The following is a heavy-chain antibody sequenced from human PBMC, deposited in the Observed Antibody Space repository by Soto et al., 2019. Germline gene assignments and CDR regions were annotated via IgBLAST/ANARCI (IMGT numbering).Heavy chain of an antibody. CDR3: ARSGGGSGWL. J-gene: IGHJ4*02. V-gene: IGHV4-61*01. CDR1: GGSGSSGSYY. Sequence: QVQLQESGPGLVKPSETLSLTCTVSGGSGSSGSYYWSWIRQPPVKGLEWIAYMYYSGSTKYNPSRKGRVTISIDTSKTQSSLKLTSVTAADTAVYYCARSGGGSGWLGGQGTLVTVSS. D-gene: IGHD6-19*01. CDR2: MYYSGST.